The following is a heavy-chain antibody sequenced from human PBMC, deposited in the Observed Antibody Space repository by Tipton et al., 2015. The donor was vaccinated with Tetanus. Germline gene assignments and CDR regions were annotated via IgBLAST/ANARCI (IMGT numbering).Heavy chain of an antibody. CDR3: ARGITDGYNRRFDY. D-gene: IGHD5-24*01. CDR2: ISNGNA. Sequence: PGLVKPSETLSLTCTVSRGPISSYYWSWIRQPAGKGLEWIGHISNGNADYAPSLKSRVSLSVDTSKNQFSLELRFVTAADTAVYYCARGITDGYNRRFDYWGQGTLVAVSP. CDR1: RGPISSYY. V-gene: IGHV4-4*07. J-gene: IGHJ4*02.